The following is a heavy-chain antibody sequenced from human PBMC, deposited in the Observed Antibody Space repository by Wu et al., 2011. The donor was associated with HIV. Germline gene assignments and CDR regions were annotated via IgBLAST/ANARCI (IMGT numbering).Heavy chain of an antibody. Sequence: QVQLVQSGAEVKKPGASMKVSCKASGYTFTGYYMHWVRQAPGQGLEWMGWINPNSGGTNYAPKFQGRVTMTRDTSISTAYMELTRLRSDDTAVYYCARGRNILVVPETFDYWGRGTLVTVSS. D-gene: IGHD2-2*01. CDR2: INPNSGGT. J-gene: IGHJ4*02. CDR3: ARGRNILVVPETFDY. V-gene: IGHV1-2*07. CDR1: GYTFTGYY.